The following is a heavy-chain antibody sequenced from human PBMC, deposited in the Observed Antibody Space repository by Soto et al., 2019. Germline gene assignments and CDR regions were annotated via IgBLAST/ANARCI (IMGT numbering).Heavy chain of an antibody. CDR2: TYYRSKWYN. CDR3: ARASSTWLQFDY. Sequence: SETLSLTCAISGDSVSSNSAAWNWIRQSPSRGLEWLGRTYYRSKWYNDYAVSVKSRITINPDTSKNQFSLKLGSVTAADRAVYYCARASSTWLQFDYWGQGTLVTVSS. CDR1: GDSVSSNSAA. J-gene: IGHJ4*02. D-gene: IGHD6-13*01. V-gene: IGHV6-1*01.